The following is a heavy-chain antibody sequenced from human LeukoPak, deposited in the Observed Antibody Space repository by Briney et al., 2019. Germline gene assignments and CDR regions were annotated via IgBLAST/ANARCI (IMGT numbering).Heavy chain of an antibody. CDR3: ARRCSPERITIFGVVEDFDY. D-gene: IGHD3-3*01. V-gene: IGHV4-39*07. CDR2: INHSGST. Sequence: SETLSLTCTVSGGSISSDSYYWAWIRQPPGKGLEWIGEINHSGSTNYNPSLKSRVTISVDTSKNQFSLKLSSVTAADTAVYYCARRCSPERITIFGVVEDFDYWGQGTLVTVSS. J-gene: IGHJ4*02. CDR1: GGSISSDSYY.